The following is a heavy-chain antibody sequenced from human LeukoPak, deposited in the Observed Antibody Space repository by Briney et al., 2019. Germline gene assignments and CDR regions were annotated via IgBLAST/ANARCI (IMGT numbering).Heavy chain of an antibody. CDR2: ISYDGSNK. Sequence: GRSLRLSCAASGFTFSSYGMHWVRQAPGKGLEWVADISYDGSNKYYADSVKGRFTISRDNSKNTLYLQMNSLRAEDTAVYYCAKDYEGYGSGPFDYWGQGTLVTVSS. V-gene: IGHV3-30*18. J-gene: IGHJ4*02. D-gene: IGHD3-10*01. CDR1: GFTFSSYG. CDR3: AKDYEGYGSGPFDY.